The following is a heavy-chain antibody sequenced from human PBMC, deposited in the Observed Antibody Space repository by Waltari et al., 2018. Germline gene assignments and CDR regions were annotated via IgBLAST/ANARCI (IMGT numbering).Heavy chain of an antibody. J-gene: IGHJ4*02. V-gene: IGHV4-34*01. CDR2: INHSVST. D-gene: IGHD3-10*01. Sequence: QVQLQQRGAGLLKPSETLSLTCAVYGGSFNAYYWSWLRQSSGKGLEWSGAINHSVSTTYNPPRKSRVTISVDTSKNQFSLKLSSVTAADTAVYYCARAEGYASGSPRFDYWGRGTLVTVSS. CDR3: ARAEGYASGSPRFDY. CDR1: GGSFNAYY.